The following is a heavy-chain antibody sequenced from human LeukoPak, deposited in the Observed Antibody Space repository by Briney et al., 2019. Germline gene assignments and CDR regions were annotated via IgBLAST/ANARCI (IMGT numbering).Heavy chain of an antibody. CDR2: ISAYNGNT. CDR1: GYTFTSYG. V-gene: IGHV1-18*01. Sequence: ASVKVSCKASGYTFTSYGISWVRQAPGQGLEWMGWISAYNGNTNYAQKLQGRVTMTTDASTSTAYMELSSLRSEDTAVYYCARAIGTYCSGGSCYSTLQKYYFDYWGQGTLVTVSS. J-gene: IGHJ4*02. CDR3: ARAIGTYCSGGSCYSTLQKYYFDY. D-gene: IGHD2-15*01.